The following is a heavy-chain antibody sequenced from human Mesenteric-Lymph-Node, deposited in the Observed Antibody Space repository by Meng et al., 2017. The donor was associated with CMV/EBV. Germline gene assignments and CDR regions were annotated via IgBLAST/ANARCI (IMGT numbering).Heavy chain of an antibody. V-gene: IGHV4-59*01. CDR2: IYYTGST. CDR3: AGGDGSSGFDP. Sequence: SETLSLTCIVSGGSISSYYWSWIRQPPGKGLEWIGYIYYTGSTNYNLSLKSRVTISVDTSKNQLSLKLSSVTAADTAMYYCAGGDGSSGFDPWGQGTLVTVSS. CDR1: GGSISSYY. D-gene: IGHD3-10*01. J-gene: IGHJ5*02.